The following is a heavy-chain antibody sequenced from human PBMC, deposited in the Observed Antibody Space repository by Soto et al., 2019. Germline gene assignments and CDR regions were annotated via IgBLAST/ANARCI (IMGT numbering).Heavy chain of an antibody. Sequence: SVKVSCKASGYTFTCDYMHWVRQAPGQGLEWMGWINHNSGDTNYAQKFQGRVIMTGDTSISTAYMELSGLRSDDTAVYYCARGFYYDSGYWAAFDIWGQGTMVTVSS. D-gene: IGHD3-22*01. V-gene: IGHV1-2*02. J-gene: IGHJ3*02. CDR2: INHNSGDT. CDR3: ARGFYYDSGYWAAFDI. CDR1: GYTFTCDY.